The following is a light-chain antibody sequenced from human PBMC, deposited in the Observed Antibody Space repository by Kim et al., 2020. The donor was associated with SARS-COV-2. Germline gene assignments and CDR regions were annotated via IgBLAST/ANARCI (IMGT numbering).Light chain of an antibody. Sequence: SLSPGQRASIACAGDKLGTKFVRWYQQKSGQSPAVVIYQTARRPSGNPERFSGSRAGNAATLTIRGTQAMDEADYFCQAVDDKSAVFGGGTQLTVL. CDR2: QTA. V-gene: IGLV3-1*01. CDR1: KLGTKF. J-gene: IGLJ3*02. CDR3: QAVDDKSAV.